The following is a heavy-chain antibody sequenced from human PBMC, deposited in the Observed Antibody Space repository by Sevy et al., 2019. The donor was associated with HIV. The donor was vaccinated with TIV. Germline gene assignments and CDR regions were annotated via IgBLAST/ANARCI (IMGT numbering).Heavy chain of an antibody. CDR2: IRYDGGNK. V-gene: IGHV3-30*02. D-gene: IGHD1-26*01. J-gene: IGHJ6*02. CDR1: GFPFSSYG. CDR3: AKPREQGYYHGMDV. Sequence: GGSLRLSCAASGFPFSSYGMNWVRQAPGKGLEWVAFIRYDGGNKYYADSVKGRFTISRDNSKNTSYLQMKSLRGEDTAVYYCAKPREQGYYHGMDVWGQGTTVTVSS.